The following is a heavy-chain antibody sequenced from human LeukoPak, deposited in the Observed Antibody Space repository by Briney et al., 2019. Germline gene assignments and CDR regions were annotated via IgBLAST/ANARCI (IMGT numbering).Heavy chain of an antibody. CDR2: ISAYNGNT. CDR1: GYTFTSYG. Sequence: GASVKVSCKASGYTFTSYGISWVRQAPGQGLEWMGWISAYNGNTNYAQKLQGRVTMTTDTSTSTAYMVLRSLRSDDTAVYYCARDYRDFWSGYYRGRAGVDYWGQGTLVTVSS. J-gene: IGHJ4*02. D-gene: IGHD3-3*01. CDR3: ARDYRDFWSGYYRGRAGVDY. V-gene: IGHV1-18*01.